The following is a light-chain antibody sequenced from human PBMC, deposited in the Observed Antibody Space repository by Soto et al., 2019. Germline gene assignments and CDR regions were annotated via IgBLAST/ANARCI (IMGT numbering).Light chain of an antibody. CDR1: QSVNSDY. CDR2: GAS. Sequence: EIVLTQSPGTLSLSPGERATLSCRASQSVNSDYLGWYQKKPGQAPRLLISGASTRATGSPDRFSGSGSGTDFTLTIGRLEPEDFAVYYCQQYGTSPYNFGQGTKLEIK. J-gene: IGKJ2*01. CDR3: QQYGTSPYN. V-gene: IGKV3-20*01.